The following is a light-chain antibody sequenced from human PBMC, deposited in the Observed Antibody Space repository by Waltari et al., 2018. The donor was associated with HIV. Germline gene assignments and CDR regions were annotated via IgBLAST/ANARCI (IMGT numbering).Light chain of an antibody. J-gene: IGLJ1*01. Sequence: SYVLTQPASVSVAPGQTANVTCGGDNVESKSVHWYQQRAGKAPILVLYDDTDRPSGIPERFSGSNFGNTSTLTISRVEAGDEGDYYWHVWESSSDEYVFGTGTKVTV. CDR2: DDT. V-gene: IGLV3-21*02. CDR1: NVESKS. CDR3: HVWESSSDEYV.